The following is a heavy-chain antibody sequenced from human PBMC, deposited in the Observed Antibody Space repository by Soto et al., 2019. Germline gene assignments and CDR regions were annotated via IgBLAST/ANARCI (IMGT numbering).Heavy chain of an antibody. CDR3: ARGLSGGYYFDY. CDR2: IYYSGST. Sequence: SETLSLTCTVSGGSISSGGYYWSWIRQHPGKGLEWIGYIYYSGSTYYNPSLKSRVTISVGTSKNQFSLKLSSVTAADTAVYYCARGLSGGYYFDYWGQGTLVTVSS. V-gene: IGHV4-31*03. J-gene: IGHJ4*02. D-gene: IGHD2-15*01. CDR1: GGSISSGGYY.